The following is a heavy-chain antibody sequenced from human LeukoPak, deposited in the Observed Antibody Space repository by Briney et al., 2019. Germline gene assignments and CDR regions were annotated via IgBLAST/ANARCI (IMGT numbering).Heavy chain of an antibody. CDR1: GGSISSSSYY. D-gene: IGHD2-2*02. CDR2: IYYSGST. CDR3: ARVVVPAAISNYYYYMDV. V-gene: IGHV4-39*01. J-gene: IGHJ6*03. Sequence: TSETLSLTCTVSGGSISSSSYYWGWIRQPPGKGLEWIGSIYYSGSTYYNPSLKSRVTISVDTSKNQFSLKLSSVTAADTAVYYCARVVVPAAISNYYYYMDVWGKGTTVTVSS.